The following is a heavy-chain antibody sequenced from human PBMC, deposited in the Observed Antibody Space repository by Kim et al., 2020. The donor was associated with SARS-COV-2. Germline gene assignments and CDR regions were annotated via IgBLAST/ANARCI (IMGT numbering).Heavy chain of an antibody. CDR3: VKEGQNSYGRYFDF. J-gene: IGHJ4*02. Sequence: GGSLRLSCSASGFTFSSYALHWVRQAPGKGLEYVSTISSNGGSTYYADSVKGRFTISRDNSKNTLYLQMSSLRAEDTAVYYCVKEGQNSYGRYFDFWGQGTLVTVSS. D-gene: IGHD5-18*01. V-gene: IGHV3-64D*06. CDR1: GFTFSSYA. CDR2: ISSNGGST.